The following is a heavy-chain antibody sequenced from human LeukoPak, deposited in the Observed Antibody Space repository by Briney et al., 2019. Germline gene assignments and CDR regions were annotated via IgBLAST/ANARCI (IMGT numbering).Heavy chain of an antibody. CDR1: GYTFTGYY. Sequence: ASVKVSCKASGYTFTGYYMHWVRQAPGQGLEWMGWINPNSGGTNYAQKFQGRVTMTRDTSISTAYMELSRLRSDDTAVYYCARGPWIAVAGPDLDYWSQGTLVTVSS. CDR2: INPNSGGT. CDR3: ARGPWIAVAGPDLDY. D-gene: IGHD6-19*01. V-gene: IGHV1-2*02. J-gene: IGHJ4*02.